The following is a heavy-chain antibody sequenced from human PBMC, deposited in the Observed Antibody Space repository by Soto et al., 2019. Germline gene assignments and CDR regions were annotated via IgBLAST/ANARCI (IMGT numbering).Heavy chain of an antibody. Sequence: PGGSLRLSCAASGFTFSSYGMHWVRQAPGKGLEWVAVISYDGSNKYYADSVKGRFTISRDNSKNTLYLQMNSLRAEDTAVYYCASSPETYFYDTSGYHPMNYWGQGTLVTVSS. D-gene: IGHD3-22*01. J-gene: IGHJ4*02. CDR3: ASSPETYFYDTSGYHPMNY. CDR1: GFTFSSYG. CDR2: ISYDGSNK. V-gene: IGHV3-30*03.